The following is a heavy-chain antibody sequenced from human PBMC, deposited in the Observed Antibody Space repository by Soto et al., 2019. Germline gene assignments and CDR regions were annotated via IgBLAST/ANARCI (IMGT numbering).Heavy chain of an antibody. D-gene: IGHD6-19*01. CDR2: ITSSSSYT. V-gene: IGHV3-21*02. CDR1: GFTFSDYS. Sequence: EVQLVESGGGLVRPGGSLRLSCAASGFTFSDYSMNWVRQAPGKGLEWVSFITSSSSYTYYADSVKGRFTISRDNAKNSLYLEASSLRDEDTAVYFCARDSPGYNSAWDAAYYMDVWGKGTTVTVS. CDR3: ARDSPGYNSAWDAAYYMDV. J-gene: IGHJ6*03.